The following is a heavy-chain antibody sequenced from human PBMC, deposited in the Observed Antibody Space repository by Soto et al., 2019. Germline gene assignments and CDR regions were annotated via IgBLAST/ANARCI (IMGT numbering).Heavy chain of an antibody. D-gene: IGHD6-19*01. V-gene: IGHV3-23*01. Sequence: EVQLLESGGGVVQPGGSLRLSCVASGFIFKKFAMAWFREAPGEGLEWVSGISCCGGSTSYADSVKGRFSIARDDSKNTPSLQMNSLRVEDTAQYYCAKADGEQWLVPHLDNWGQGTLVTVS. CDR1: GFIFKKFA. CDR2: ISCCGGST. CDR3: AKADGEQWLVPHLDN. J-gene: IGHJ4*02.